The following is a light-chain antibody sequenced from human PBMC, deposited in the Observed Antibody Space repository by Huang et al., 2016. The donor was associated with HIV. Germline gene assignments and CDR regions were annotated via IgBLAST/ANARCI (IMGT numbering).Light chain of an antibody. CDR1: QSVSSN. Sequence: DIVMTQSPAPLSGSPGGRATLSCRASQSVSSNFAWYQQQPGQAPRRLIYGASTRATGIPARFSGSGSGTEFTLTISSLQSEDFAVYYCQQYNNWPLTFGGGTKVEIK. J-gene: IGKJ4*01. CDR3: QQYNNWPLT. V-gene: IGKV3-15*01. CDR2: GAS.